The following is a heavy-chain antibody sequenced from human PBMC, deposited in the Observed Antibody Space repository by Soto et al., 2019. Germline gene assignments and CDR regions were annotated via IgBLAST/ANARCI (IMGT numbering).Heavy chain of an antibody. CDR2: IIPIFGTA. CDR3: ARAHWSGYETYYYGMDA. D-gene: IGHD3-3*01. Sequence: QVQLVQSGAEVKKPGSSVKVSCKASGGTFSSYAISWVRQAPGQGLEWMGGIIPIFGTANYAQKLQGRVTITVDESTRTDYMELSSMSSEETAVYYCARAHWSGYETYYYGMDAWGQGATVTVSS. V-gene: IGHV1-69*01. J-gene: IGHJ6*02. CDR1: GGTFSSYA.